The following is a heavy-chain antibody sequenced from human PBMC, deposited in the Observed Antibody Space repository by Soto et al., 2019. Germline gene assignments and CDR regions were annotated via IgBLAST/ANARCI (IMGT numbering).Heavy chain of an antibody. D-gene: IGHD2-15*01. CDR3: AKGEDCSGGSCYSNWFDP. CDR2: ISYDGSNK. J-gene: IGHJ5*02. CDR1: GFTFSSYG. Sequence: GGSLRLSCAASGFTFSSYGIHWVRQAPGKGLEWVAVISYDGSNKYYADSVKGRFTISRDNSKNTLYLQMNSLRAEDTAVYYCAKGEDCSGGSCYSNWFDPWGQGTLVTVSS. V-gene: IGHV3-30*18.